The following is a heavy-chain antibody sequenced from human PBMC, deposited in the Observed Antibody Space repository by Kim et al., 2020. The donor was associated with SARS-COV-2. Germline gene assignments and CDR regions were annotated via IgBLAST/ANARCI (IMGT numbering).Heavy chain of an antibody. V-gene: IGHV3-48*03. J-gene: IGHJ5*02. CDR3: ARGLSSYDFWSGYFKDWFDP. CDR1: GFTFSSYE. CDR2: ISSSGSTI. D-gene: IGHD3-3*01. Sequence: GGSLRLSCAASGFTFSSYEMNWVRQAPGKGLEWVSYISSSGSTIYYADSVKGRFTISRDNAKNSLYLQMNSLRAEDTAVYYCARGLSSYDFWSGYFKDWFDPWGQGTLVTVSS.